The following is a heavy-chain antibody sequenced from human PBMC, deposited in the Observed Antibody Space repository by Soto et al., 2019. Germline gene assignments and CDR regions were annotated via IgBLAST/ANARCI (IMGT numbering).Heavy chain of an antibody. Sequence: LRLSCAASGFPFSDYYMSWIRQAPGEGLEWISYISSSAYTIYADSVKGRFTISRDNAKNSLFLQMTSLRVEDTAVYYCARNFDSGGYYSDYWGQGTLVTVSS. CDR1: GFPFSDYY. CDR3: ARNFDSGGYYSDY. CDR2: ISSSAYTI. V-gene: IGHV3-11*06. D-gene: IGHD3-22*01. J-gene: IGHJ4*02.